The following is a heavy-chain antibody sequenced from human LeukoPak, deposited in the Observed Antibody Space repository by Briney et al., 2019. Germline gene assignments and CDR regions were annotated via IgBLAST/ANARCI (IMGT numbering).Heavy chain of an antibody. Sequence: ASVKVSCKASGYTFTSYYMHWVRQAPGQGLEWMGIINPSGGSTSYAQKFQGRVTMTRDTSTSTVYMELSSLRSEDTAVYYCARDSYPYYYGSGSYHRRYYYGMDVWGQGTTVTVSS. J-gene: IGHJ6*02. CDR1: GYTFTSYY. D-gene: IGHD3-10*01. CDR2: INPSGGST. CDR3: ARDSYPYYYGSGSYHRRYYYGMDV. V-gene: IGHV1-46*01.